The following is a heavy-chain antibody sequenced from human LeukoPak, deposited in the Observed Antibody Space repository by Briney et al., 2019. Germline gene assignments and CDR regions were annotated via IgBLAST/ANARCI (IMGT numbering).Heavy chain of an antibody. CDR2: MNPNSGNT. V-gene: IGHV1-8*01. CDR3: ARGYDSSGYYYVVNWFDP. Sequence: ASVKVSCKASGYTFTSYDINWVRQAPGQGLEWMGWMNPNSGNTGYAQKFQGRVTMTRNTSISTAYMELSSLRSEDTAVYYCARGYDSSGYYYVVNWFDPWGQGTLVTVSS. D-gene: IGHD3-22*01. CDR1: GYTFTSYD. J-gene: IGHJ5*02.